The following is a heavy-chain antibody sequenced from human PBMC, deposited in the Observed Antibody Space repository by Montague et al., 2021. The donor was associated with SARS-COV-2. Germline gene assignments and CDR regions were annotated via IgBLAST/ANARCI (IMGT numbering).Heavy chain of an antibody. Sequence: SLRLSCAASGFTFSNYAMHWVRQAPGKGLEWVAVISYDGSNKYYADSVKGRFTISRDNSKNTLYLQMNSLRAEDTAVYYCARDSGAQMDVWGQGTTVTVSS. J-gene: IGHJ6*02. CDR2: ISYDGSNK. CDR3: ARDSGAQMDV. CDR1: GFTFSNYA. V-gene: IGHV3-30-3*01. D-gene: IGHD6-25*01.